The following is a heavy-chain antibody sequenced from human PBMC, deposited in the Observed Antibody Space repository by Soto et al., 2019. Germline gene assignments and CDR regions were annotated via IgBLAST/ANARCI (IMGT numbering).Heavy chain of an antibody. CDR3: ARQVRYFDRLLTSDDYGMDV. CDR1: GGSISSSSYY. V-gene: IGHV4-39*01. D-gene: IGHD3-9*01. J-gene: IGHJ6*02. Sequence: ETLSLTCTVSGGSISSSSYYWGWIRQPPGKGLEWIGSIYYSGSTYYNPSLKSRVTISVDTSKNQFSLKLSSVTAADTAVYYCARQVRYFDRLLTSDDYGMDVWGQGTTV. CDR2: IYYSGST.